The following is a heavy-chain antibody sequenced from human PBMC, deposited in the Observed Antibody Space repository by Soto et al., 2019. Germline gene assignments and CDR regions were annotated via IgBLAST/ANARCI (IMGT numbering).Heavy chain of an antibody. J-gene: IGHJ4*02. CDR2: IIPTFGTA. CDR1: GGTFSSCA. D-gene: IGHD3-3*02. CDR3: ARALGSFAFDY. Sequence: ASVKVSCKASGGTFSSCAINWVRQAPGQGLEWMGGIIPTFGTANYAQKFQGRVTITADESTSTAYMELSSLRSEDTAVYYCARALGSFAFDYWGQGTLVTVSS. V-gene: IGHV1-69*13.